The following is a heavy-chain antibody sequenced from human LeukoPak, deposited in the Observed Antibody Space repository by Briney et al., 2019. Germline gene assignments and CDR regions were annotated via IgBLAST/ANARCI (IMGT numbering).Heavy chain of an antibody. CDR1: GFTFSSYS. V-gene: IGHV3-21*01. CDR2: ISTSSTYI. J-gene: IGHJ4*02. CDR3: ARDHYDSSGYLFDY. Sequence: GGSLRLSCAASGFTFSSYSMNWVRQAPGKGLEWVSSISTSSTYIYYADSVKGRFSISRDNSKSTLYLQMNSLRAEDTAVYYCARDHYDSSGYLFDYWGQGTLVSVSS. D-gene: IGHD3-22*01.